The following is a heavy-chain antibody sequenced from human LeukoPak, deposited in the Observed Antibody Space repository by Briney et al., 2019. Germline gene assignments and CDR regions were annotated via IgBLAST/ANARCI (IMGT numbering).Heavy chain of an antibody. V-gene: IGHV1-2*02. J-gene: IGHJ3*02. CDR2: INPNSGGT. Sequence: ASVKVSCNASGYTFTGYYMHWVRQAPGQGLEWMGWINPNSGGTNYAQKFQGRVTMTRDTSISTAYMELSRLRSDDTAVYCCARDLGVVPAADDAFDIWGQGTMVTVSS. D-gene: IGHD2-2*01. CDR1: GYTFTGYY. CDR3: ARDLGVVPAADDAFDI.